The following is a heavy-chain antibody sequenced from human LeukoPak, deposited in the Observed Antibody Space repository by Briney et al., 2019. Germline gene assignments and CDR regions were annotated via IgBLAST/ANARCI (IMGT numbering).Heavy chain of an antibody. Sequence: SETLSLTCTVSGGSISSSSYYWGWIRQPPGKGLEWIGSIYYSGSTYYNPSLKSRVTISVDTSKNQFSLKLSSVTAADTAVYYCARSIVVVPAAMGAFDIWGQGTMVTVSS. CDR3: ARSIVVVPAAMGAFDI. J-gene: IGHJ3*02. CDR1: GGSISSSSYY. CDR2: IYYSGST. D-gene: IGHD2-2*01. V-gene: IGHV4-39*07.